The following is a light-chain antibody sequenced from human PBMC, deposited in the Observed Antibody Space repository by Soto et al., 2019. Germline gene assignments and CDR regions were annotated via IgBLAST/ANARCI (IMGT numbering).Light chain of an antibody. CDR1: QDVSHY. J-gene: IGKJ1*01. CDR2: AAS. Sequence: DIQMTQSPSSLSASVGDRVTITCRASQDVSHYLAWYQQQPGKVPKLLIYAASTLQSGVPSRFSGSGSGTDFTLTISSLQPEDVATYYCQKYNSAPRTFGQGTKVEIE. CDR3: QKYNSAPRT. V-gene: IGKV1-27*01.